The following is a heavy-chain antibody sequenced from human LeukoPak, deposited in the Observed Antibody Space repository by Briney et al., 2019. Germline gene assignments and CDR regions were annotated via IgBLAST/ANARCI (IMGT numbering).Heavy chain of an antibody. CDR2: IKQDGSEK. Sequence: QPGGSLRLSCAASGFTFSSYWMSWVRQAPGKGLEGVANIKQDGSEKYYVDSVKGRFTISRDNAKNSLYLQMNSLRAEDTAVYYCAGEVSMVRGVISHNFDYWGQGTLVTVSS. CDR1: GFTFSSYW. V-gene: IGHV3-7*05. D-gene: IGHD3-10*01. J-gene: IGHJ4*02. CDR3: AGEVSMVRGVISHNFDY.